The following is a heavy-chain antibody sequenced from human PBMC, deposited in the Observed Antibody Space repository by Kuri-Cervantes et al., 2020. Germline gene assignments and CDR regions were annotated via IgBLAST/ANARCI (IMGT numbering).Heavy chain of an antibody. CDR3: ARYGSGSYYYYGMDV. Sequence: GESLKISCVASGFTFRSYTMNWVRQAPGKGLEWISYISSDSSTIYYLDSVKGRFTVSRDNAKNSLSLQMDSLRDEDTAVYYCARYGSGSYYYYGMDVWGQGTMVTVSS. CDR1: GFTFRSYT. D-gene: IGHD3-10*01. CDR2: ISSDSSTI. V-gene: IGHV3-48*02. J-gene: IGHJ6*02.